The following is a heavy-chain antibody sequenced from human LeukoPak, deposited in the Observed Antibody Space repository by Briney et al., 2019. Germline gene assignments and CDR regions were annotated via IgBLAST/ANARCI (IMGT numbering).Heavy chain of an antibody. D-gene: IGHD2-2*01. Sequence: GASVKLSCKASGGTFSSYAISWVRQAPGQGLEWMGGIIPIFGTANYAQKFQGRVTITADESTSTAYMELSSLRSEDTAVYYCARGPTRVVPAAAYLDYWGRGTLVTVSS. J-gene: IGHJ4*02. CDR2: IIPIFGTA. CDR1: GGTFSSYA. CDR3: ARGPTRVVPAAAYLDY. V-gene: IGHV1-69*13.